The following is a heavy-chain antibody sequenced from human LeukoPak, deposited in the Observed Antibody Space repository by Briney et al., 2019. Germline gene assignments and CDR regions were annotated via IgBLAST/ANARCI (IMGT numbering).Heavy chain of an antibody. CDR2: IYSGGST. CDR1: GFTVSSNY. D-gene: IGHD2-15*01. CDR3: ARDLGQVAMGY. Sequence: GGSLRLSCAASGFTVSSNYMSWVRQAPGKGLEWVSVIYSGGSTYYADSVKGRFTISRDNSKNTLYLQMNSLRAEDTAVYYCARDLGQVAMGYWGQGTLVTVSS. J-gene: IGHJ4*02. V-gene: IGHV3-53*01.